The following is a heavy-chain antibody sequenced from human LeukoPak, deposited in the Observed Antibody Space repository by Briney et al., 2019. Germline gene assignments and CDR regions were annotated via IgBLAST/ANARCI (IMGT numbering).Heavy chain of an antibody. D-gene: IGHD1-26*01. CDR2: IKQDGSEK. CDR1: GFTVSSNH. CDR3: ARNKIVGATALDY. V-gene: IGHV3-7*01. J-gene: IGHJ4*02. Sequence: GGSLRLSCAASGFTVSSNHMTWVRQAPGKGLEWVANIKQDGSEKYYVDSVKGRFTISRDNAKNSLYLEMNSLRAEDAGVYYCARNKIVGATALDYWGQGTLVTVSS.